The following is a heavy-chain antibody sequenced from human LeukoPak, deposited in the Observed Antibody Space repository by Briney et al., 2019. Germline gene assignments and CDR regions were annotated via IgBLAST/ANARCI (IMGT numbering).Heavy chain of an antibody. Sequence: ASVKVSCKASGYTFTAYYMHWVRQAPGQGLEWMGWINPNNGDTNYPQKFQGRVTMTRDTSISTAYMELTSLRSDDTAVYYCATPYYYDNSGYQFCDIWGQGTVVTVSS. CDR1: GYTFTAYY. J-gene: IGHJ3*02. CDR2: INPNNGDT. V-gene: IGHV1-2*02. CDR3: ATPYYYDNSGYQFCDI. D-gene: IGHD3-22*01.